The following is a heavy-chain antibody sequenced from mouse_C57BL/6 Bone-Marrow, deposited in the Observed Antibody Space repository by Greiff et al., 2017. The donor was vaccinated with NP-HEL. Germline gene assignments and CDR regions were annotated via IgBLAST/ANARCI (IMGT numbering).Heavy chain of an antibody. CDR2: FYPGSGSI. CDR1: GYTFTEYT. Sequence: LVKPGASVKLSCNSSGYTFTEYTIHWVKQRSGQGLEWIGWFYPGSGSIKYNEKFKDKATLTADKSSSTVYMGLSRLTSEDSAVYFCARHEEGGGGTTVKFAYWGQGTLVTVSA. V-gene: IGHV1-62-2*01. J-gene: IGHJ3*01. D-gene: IGHD1-1*01. CDR3: ARHEEGGGGTTVKFAY.